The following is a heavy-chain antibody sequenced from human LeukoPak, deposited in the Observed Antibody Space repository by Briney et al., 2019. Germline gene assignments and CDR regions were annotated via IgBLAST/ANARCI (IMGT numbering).Heavy chain of an antibody. J-gene: IGHJ4*02. CDR2: ISGSGGST. V-gene: IGHV3-23*01. CDR1: GFTFSSYA. D-gene: IGHD5-24*01. CDR3: AKDLLDGYNPYYFDY. Sequence: GGSLRLSCAASGFTFSSYAMSWVRQAPGKGLEWVSAISGSGGSTYCADSVKGRFTISRDNSKNTLYLQMNSLRAEDTAVYYCAKDLLDGYNPYYFDYWGQGTLVTVSS.